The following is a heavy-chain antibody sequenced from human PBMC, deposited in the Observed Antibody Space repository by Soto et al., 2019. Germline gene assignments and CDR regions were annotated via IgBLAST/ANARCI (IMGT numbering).Heavy chain of an antibody. V-gene: IGHV4-4*07. CDR2: IYTSVST. Sequence: QVQLQESGPGLVKPSETLSLTCTVSGGSISSYYWSWIRQPAGKGLEWIGRIYTSVSTNYNPSLKIRVTMSVVACKNQFSLKLSSVTAADTAVYYCASSSSALSSYDYWGQGTLVTVSS. CDR1: GGSISSYY. D-gene: IGHD6-6*01. J-gene: IGHJ4*02. CDR3: ASSSSALSSYDY.